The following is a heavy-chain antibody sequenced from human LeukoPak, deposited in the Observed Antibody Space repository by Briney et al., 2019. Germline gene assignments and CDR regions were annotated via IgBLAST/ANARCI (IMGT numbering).Heavy chain of an antibody. Sequence: PGGSLRLSCAASGFTLSFYEMIWVRQAPGKGLEWVSYISSSGRTINYTDSVKGRFTISRDNTKKSLYLQMNSLSADDTAVYYCARRANGFDYWGQGTLLTVSS. J-gene: IGHJ4*02. CDR1: GFTLSFYE. CDR2: ISSSGRTI. V-gene: IGHV3-48*03. CDR3: ARRANGFDY.